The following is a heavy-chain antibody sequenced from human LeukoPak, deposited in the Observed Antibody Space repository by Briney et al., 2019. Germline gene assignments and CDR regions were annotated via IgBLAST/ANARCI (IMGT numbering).Heavy chain of an antibody. CDR1: GYTCTSYG. V-gene: IGHV1-18*01. J-gene: IGHJ4*02. Sequence: ASVKVSCKASGYTCTSYGISWVRQATGQALEWMVWISAYNGNTNYAQKLQGRVTMTTDTSTSTAYMELRSLRSDDTAVYYCAVPNKDLPTDYWGQGTLVTVSS. D-gene: IGHD2-2*01. CDR2: ISAYNGNT. CDR3: AVPNKDLPTDY.